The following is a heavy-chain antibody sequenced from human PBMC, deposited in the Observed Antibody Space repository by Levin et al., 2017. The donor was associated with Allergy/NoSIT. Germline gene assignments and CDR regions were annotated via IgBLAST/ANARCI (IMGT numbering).Heavy chain of an antibody. CDR1: GFTFSSYS. D-gene: IGHD3-3*01. CDR3: ARETGTTTMFGEVDV. J-gene: IGHJ6*04. Sequence: GESLKISCEASGFTFSSYSMTWVRQAPGKGLEWVSSIGIRTSYIHYADSVKGRFTVSRDNAKNSLYLQVNSLRVEDTAVYYCARETGTTTMFGEVDVWGKGTTVTVSS. V-gene: IGHV3-21*01. CDR2: IGIRTSYI.